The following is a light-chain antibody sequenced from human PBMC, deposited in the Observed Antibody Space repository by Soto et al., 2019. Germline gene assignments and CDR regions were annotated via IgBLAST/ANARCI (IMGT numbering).Light chain of an antibody. V-gene: IGKV3-15*01. Sequence: DIPMYKYLSSLSASKLAPVNLXSQSSQSIRTNVAWYQQIPGQAPRLLVYGASTRATGVPARFSGSGSGIEFTLTISSLQSEDSAFYYCQQYFNWPLTWTFGPGTKWIS. CDR3: QQYFNWPLTWT. CDR1: QSIRTN. J-gene: IGKJ3*01. CDR2: GAS.